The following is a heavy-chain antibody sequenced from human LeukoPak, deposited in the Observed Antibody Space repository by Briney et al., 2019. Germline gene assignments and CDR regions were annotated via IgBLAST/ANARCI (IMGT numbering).Heavy chain of an antibody. V-gene: IGHV1-18*04. CDR3: ARERDSSGYYDY. D-gene: IGHD6-19*01. CDR2: INAYNGDT. CDR1: GYTFTSYY. J-gene: IGHJ4*02. Sequence: GASVKVSCKASGYTFTSYYMHWVRQAPGQGLEWMAWINAYNGDTNYAQKFQGRVTLTTDTSTSTAYMELRNLRSDDTAIYYCARERDSSGYYDYWGQGTLVTVSS.